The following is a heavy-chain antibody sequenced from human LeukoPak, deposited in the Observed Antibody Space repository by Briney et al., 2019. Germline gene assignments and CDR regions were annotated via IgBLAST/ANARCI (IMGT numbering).Heavy chain of an antibody. V-gene: IGHV3-11*06. CDR1: GFSFSEYD. CDR3: ATMGMTIGAY. CDR2: ISRSSDYT. D-gene: IGHD1-26*01. Sequence: PGGSLRLSCAASGFSFSEYDMSWIRQAPGKGLEWVSYISRSSDYTNYADSVKGRFTISRDNAKNSLYLQMNSLRAEDTAVYYCATMGMTIGAYWGRGTQVTVSS. J-gene: IGHJ4*02.